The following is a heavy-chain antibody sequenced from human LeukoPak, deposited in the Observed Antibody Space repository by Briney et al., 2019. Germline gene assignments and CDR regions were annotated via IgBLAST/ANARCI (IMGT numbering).Heavy chain of an antibody. CDR2: ISLTGRT. V-gene: IGHV4-4*02. D-gene: IGHD1-26*01. J-gene: IGHJ4*02. Sequence: SGTLSLTCGVSGGSITSTNWRRWVRQPPGQGLEWIGEISLTGRTDYNPSLIGRVIMSLDESRNQLSLTLTSVTAADTAMYYCTRESGPYCPFGYWGQGTLVVVPS. CDR3: TRESGPYCPFGY. CDR1: GGSITSTNW.